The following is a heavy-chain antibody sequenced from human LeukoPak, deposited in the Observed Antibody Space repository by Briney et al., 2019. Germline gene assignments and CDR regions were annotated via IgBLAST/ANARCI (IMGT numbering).Heavy chain of an antibody. Sequence: GASVKVSCKASGYTFTGYYMHWVRQAPGQGLEWVGWIYPNSGGTNYAQKFQGWVTMTRDTYISTAYMELSRLRSDDTAVYYCARGGGNYDILTGYYPFDYWGQGTLVTVSS. D-gene: IGHD3-9*01. CDR2: IYPNSGGT. CDR1: GYTFTGYY. V-gene: IGHV1-2*04. J-gene: IGHJ4*02. CDR3: ARGGGNYDILTGYYPFDY.